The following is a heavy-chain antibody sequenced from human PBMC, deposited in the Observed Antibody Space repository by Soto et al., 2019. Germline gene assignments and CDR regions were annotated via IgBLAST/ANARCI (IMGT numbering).Heavy chain of an antibody. D-gene: IGHD3-22*01. CDR2: INPSGGST. Sequence: QVQLVQSGAEVKKPGASVKVSCKASGYTFTSYYIQWLRQAPGQGLEWMGIINPSGGSTSYAQKFQGRVTMTRDTSTSTVYMVLSSLRSEDTAVYYCARGAAEYYDSSSYWFDYWGQGTLVTFSS. CDR1: GYTFTSYY. J-gene: IGHJ4*02. V-gene: IGHV1-46*01. CDR3: ARGAAEYYDSSSYWFDY.